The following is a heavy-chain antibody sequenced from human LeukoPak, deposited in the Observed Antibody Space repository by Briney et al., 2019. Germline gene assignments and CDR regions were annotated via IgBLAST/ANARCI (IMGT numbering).Heavy chain of an antibody. CDR1: GYTFINYD. Sequence: ASVKVSCKASGYTFINYDISWVRQAPGQGLEWLGWISTSNGNTNYAQNLQGRVTMTTDTSTSTAYMELRSLRSDDSAVYYCARDLGSGWYFYWGQGTPVTVSS. CDR3: ARDLGSGWYFY. V-gene: IGHV1-18*01. J-gene: IGHJ4*02. D-gene: IGHD6-19*01. CDR2: ISTSNGNT.